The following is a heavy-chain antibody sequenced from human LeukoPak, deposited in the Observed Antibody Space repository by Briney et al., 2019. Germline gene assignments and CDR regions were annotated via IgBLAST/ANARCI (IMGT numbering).Heavy chain of an antibody. CDR3: ARDGGKWLRPGMIDY. D-gene: IGHD5-12*01. V-gene: IGHV1-18*04. J-gene: IGHJ4*02. CDR1: GYTFTSYG. CDR2: ISAYNGNT. Sequence: ASVKVSCKASGYTFTSYGISWVRQAPGQGLEWMGWISAYNGNTNYAQKLQGRVTMTTDTPTSTAYMELRSLRSDDTAVYYCARDGGKWLRPGMIDYWGQGTLVTVSS.